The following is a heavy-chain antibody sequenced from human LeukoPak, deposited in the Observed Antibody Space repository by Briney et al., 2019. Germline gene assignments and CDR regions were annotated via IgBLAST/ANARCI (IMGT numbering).Heavy chain of an antibody. J-gene: IGHJ4*02. CDR2: INSDGSRT. D-gene: IGHD3-22*01. Sequence: GGSLRLSCATSGFTFSSYWMHWVRQAPGKGLVWVSRINSDGSRTSYADSVKGRFTISRDNAKNTLYLQMNSLRAEDTAVYYCARDPGLYYYDSNGDQGYFDYWGQGTLVTVSS. CDR3: ARDPGLYYYDSNGDQGYFDY. V-gene: IGHV3-74*01. CDR1: GFTFSSYW.